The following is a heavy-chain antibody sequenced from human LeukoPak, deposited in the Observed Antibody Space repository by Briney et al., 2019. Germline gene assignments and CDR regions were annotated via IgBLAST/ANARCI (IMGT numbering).Heavy chain of an antibody. CDR1: GGSISSGSYY. J-gene: IGHJ6*03. CDR3: ARVNGDYYYYYYMDV. Sequence: SQTLSLTCTVSGGSISSGSYYWSWIRQPAGKGLEWIGRIYTSGSTNYNRSLKSRDTISVDTSKTQFSLKLSSVTAADTAVYYCARVNGDYYYYYYMDVWGKGTTVTIPS. CDR2: IYTSGST. V-gene: IGHV4-61*02.